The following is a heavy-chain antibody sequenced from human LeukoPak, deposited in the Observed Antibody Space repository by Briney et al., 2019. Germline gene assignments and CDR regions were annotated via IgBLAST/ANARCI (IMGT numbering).Heavy chain of an antibody. CDR3: ARGRSSGYYTEFDY. J-gene: IGHJ4*02. Sequence: SETLSLTCTVSGGSISSYYWSWIRQPAGKGLEWIGRIYISGSTNYNPSLKSRVTMSVDTSKNQFSLKLSSVTAADTAVYYCARGRSSGYYTEFDYWGQGTLVTVSS. CDR2: IYISGST. V-gene: IGHV4-4*07. CDR1: GGSISSYY. D-gene: IGHD3-22*01.